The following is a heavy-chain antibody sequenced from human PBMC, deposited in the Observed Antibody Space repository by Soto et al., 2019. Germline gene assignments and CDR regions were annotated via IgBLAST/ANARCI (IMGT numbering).Heavy chain of an antibody. CDR1: GDTFDTFA. D-gene: IGHD1-1*01. J-gene: IGHJ6*02. CDR2: IIPIFRTP. CDR3: ARDKARRQLGGNYYYALDV. Sequence: QVQLVQSGAEVLKPGSSVKLSCKASGDTFDTFAVRWVRQAPGQGLEWMGGIIPIFRTPDYAQKFQGRVTITADVSTSTAYMELSSLRSDDTSEYYCARDKARRQLGGNYYYALDVWGQGTTVTVSS. V-gene: IGHV1-69*12.